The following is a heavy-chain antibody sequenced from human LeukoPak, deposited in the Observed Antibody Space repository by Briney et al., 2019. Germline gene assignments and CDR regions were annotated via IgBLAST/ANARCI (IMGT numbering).Heavy chain of an antibody. J-gene: IGHJ4*02. CDR1: GYTFTSYA. CDR3: ARDLAHSSGWYPFDY. D-gene: IGHD6-19*01. CDR2: INAGNGNT. V-gene: IGHV1-3*01. Sequence: ASVKVSCKASGYTFTSYAMHWVRQAPGQRLEWMGWINAGNGNTKYSQKFQGRVTITRDTSASTAYMEPSSLRSEDTAVYYCARDLAHSSGWYPFDYWGQGTLVTVSS.